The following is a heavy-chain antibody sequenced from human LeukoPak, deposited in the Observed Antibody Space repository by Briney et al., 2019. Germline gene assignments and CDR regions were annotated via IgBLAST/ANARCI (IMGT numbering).Heavy chain of an antibody. D-gene: IGHD3-3*01. Sequence: PSETLSLTCAVYGGSFSGYYWSWIRQPPGKGLEWIGEINHSGSTNYNPSLKSRVTISVDTSKNQFSLKLSSVTAADTAVYYCARGCYDFWSGYYRSNWFDPWGQGTLVTVSS. CDR3: ARGCYDFWSGYYRSNWFDP. CDR2: INHSGST. V-gene: IGHV4-34*01. J-gene: IGHJ5*02. CDR1: GGSFSGYY.